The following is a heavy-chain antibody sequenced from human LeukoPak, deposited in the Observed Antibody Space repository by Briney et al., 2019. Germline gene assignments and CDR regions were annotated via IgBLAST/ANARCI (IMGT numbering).Heavy chain of an antibody. CDR3: ARHKCCSGLDYYYYMDV. J-gene: IGHJ6*03. D-gene: IGHD3-10*02. CDR2: IYPGDSDT. CDR1: GYSFTSYW. V-gene: IGHV5-51*01. Sequence: GESLKISCKGSGYSFTSYWIGWVRQMPGKGLEWMGIIYPGDSDTRYSPSFQGQVTISADKSISTAYLQWSSLKASDTAMYYCARHKCCSGLDYYYYMDVWGKGTTVTVSS.